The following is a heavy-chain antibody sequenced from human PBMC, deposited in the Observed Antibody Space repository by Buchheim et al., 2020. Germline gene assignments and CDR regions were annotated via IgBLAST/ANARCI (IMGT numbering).Heavy chain of an antibody. CDR2: IFYGGST. Sequence: VQLQESGPGLVEASETLSLTCTVPGDSVSPYYWNWVRQSPGKGLEWIGNIFYGGSTTYNPSLKSRVTMSVDTSKNQFSLKLMSVTAADTAVYYCTRDSSIDVAFVYWGRGTL. J-gene: IGHJ4*01. CDR1: GDSVSPYY. D-gene: IGHD2-2*01. V-gene: IGHV4-59*02. CDR3: TRDSSIDVAFVY.